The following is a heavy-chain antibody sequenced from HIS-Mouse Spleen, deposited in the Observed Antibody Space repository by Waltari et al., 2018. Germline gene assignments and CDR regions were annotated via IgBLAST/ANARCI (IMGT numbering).Heavy chain of an antibody. Sequence: QLQLQESGPGLVKPSETLSLTCTVPGGPSSRTSYSWGWIRLPPGKGLEWIGSIYYSGSTYYNPSLKSRVTISVDTSKNQFSLKLSSVTAADTAVYYCAREIPYSSSWYDWYFDLWGRGTLVTVSS. CDR3: AREIPYSSSWYDWYFDL. V-gene: IGHV4-39*07. J-gene: IGHJ2*01. CDR2: IYYSGST. CDR1: GGPSSRTSYS. D-gene: IGHD6-13*01.